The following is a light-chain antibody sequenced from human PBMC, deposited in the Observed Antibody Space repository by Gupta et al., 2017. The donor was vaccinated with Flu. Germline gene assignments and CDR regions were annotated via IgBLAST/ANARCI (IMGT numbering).Light chain of an antibody. V-gene: IGKV1-39*01. Sequence: LSAYAGDRVIITCRASQRIGSYYHGYQQQTGDDAQLLIYAASSLRSAVPSRFISGSSGTNYTLIISSLQAEEYSTNYYLQHYSSCPITFGGGTRVEIK. CDR2: AAS. CDR3: LQHYSSCPIT. J-gene: IGKJ4*01. CDR1: QRIGSY.